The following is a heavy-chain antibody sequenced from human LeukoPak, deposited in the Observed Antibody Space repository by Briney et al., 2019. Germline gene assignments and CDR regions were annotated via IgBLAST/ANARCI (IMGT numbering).Heavy chain of an antibody. CDR2: INHSGST. Sequence: SETLSLTCAVYGGSFSGYYWSWIRQPPGKGLEWIGEINHSGSTNYNPSLKSRVTISVDTSKNQFSLKLSSVTAADTAVYYCARVWGLSGYYYNYYGMDVWGQGTTVTVSS. J-gene: IGHJ6*02. CDR3: ARVWGLSGYYYNYYGMDV. CDR1: GGSFSGYY. V-gene: IGHV4-34*01. D-gene: IGHD6-25*01.